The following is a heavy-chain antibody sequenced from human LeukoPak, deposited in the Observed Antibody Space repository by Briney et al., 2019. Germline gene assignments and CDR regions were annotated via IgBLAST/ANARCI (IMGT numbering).Heavy chain of an antibody. CDR1: GYTFTSYG. J-gene: IGHJ4*02. D-gene: IGHD3-9*01. CDR3: ARDYRNYDILTGYRYCFDY. Sequence: ASVKVSCKASGYTFTSYGISWVRQAPGQGLEWMGWISAYNGNTNYAQKLQGRVTMTTDTSTSTAYMELRSLRSDDTAVYYCARDYRNYDILTGYRYCFDYWGQGTLVTVSS. V-gene: IGHV1-18*01. CDR2: ISAYNGNT.